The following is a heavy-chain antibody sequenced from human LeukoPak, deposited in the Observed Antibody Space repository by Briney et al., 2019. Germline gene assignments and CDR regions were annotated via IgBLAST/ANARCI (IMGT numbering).Heavy chain of an antibody. Sequence: WASVKVSCKASGYTFTSYYMHWVRQAPGQGLEWMGIINPSGGSTSYAQKFQGRVTMTRDTSTSTAYMELRSLRSDDTAVYYCARVPGGYDFWSGYQHNWFDPWGQGTLVTVSS. CDR3: ARVPGGYDFWSGYQHNWFDP. CDR2: INPSGGST. CDR1: GYTFTSYY. D-gene: IGHD3-3*01. V-gene: IGHV1-46*01. J-gene: IGHJ5*02.